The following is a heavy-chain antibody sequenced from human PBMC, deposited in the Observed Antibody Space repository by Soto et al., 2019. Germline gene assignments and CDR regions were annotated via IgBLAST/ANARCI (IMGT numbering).Heavy chain of an antibody. D-gene: IGHD3-9*01. Sequence: GGSLRLSCAASGFTFSSYGMHWVRQAPGKGLEWVAVIWYDGSNKYYADSVKGRFTIPRDNSKNTLYLQMNSLRAEDTAVYYCARRDILTGPDYWGQGTLVTVSS. J-gene: IGHJ4*02. V-gene: IGHV3-33*01. CDR3: ARRDILTGPDY. CDR1: GFTFSSYG. CDR2: IWYDGSNK.